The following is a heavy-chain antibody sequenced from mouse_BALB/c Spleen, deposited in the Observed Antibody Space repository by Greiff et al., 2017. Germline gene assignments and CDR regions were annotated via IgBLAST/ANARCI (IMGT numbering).Heavy chain of an antibody. D-gene: IGHD1-1*01. V-gene: IGHV5-12-2*01. CDR2: ISNGGGST. CDR1: GFTFSSYT. Sequence: EVKLVESGGGLVQPGGSLKLSCAASGFTFSSYTMSWVRQTPEKRLEWVAYISNGGGSTYYPDTVKGRFTISRDNAKNTLYLQMSSLTSEDTAMYDCARHRDTTVVARDDAMDYWGQGTSVTVSS. CDR3: ARHRDTTVVARDDAMDY. J-gene: IGHJ4*01.